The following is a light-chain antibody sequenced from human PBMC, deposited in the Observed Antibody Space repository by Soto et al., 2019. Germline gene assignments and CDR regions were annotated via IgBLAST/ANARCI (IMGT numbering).Light chain of an antibody. J-gene: IGKJ4*01. CDR1: QSLDSY. CDR3: QQRRSWPIT. Sequence: EIVLTQSPATLSLSPGERATLSCRASQSLDSYLAWYQQKPGQAPRLLIYDASNRATGVPARFSGSGSGTDFTLTINSLEPEDFAVYYCQQRRSWPITFGGGTKVRSN. V-gene: IGKV3-11*01. CDR2: DAS.